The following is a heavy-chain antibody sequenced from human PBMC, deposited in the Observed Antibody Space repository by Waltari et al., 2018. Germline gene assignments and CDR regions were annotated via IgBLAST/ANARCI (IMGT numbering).Heavy chain of an antibody. V-gene: IGHV4-39*01. CDR2: IHNTGNT. J-gene: IGHJ4*02. CDR1: GGSILSTHYS. Sequence: QLQLQESGPGLVKPSETLSLTSTVSGGSILSTHYSWGWIRQPPGKRLEWIGNIHNTGNTYYNPSLQSRATISVDTSKNQYSLRLRSVTAADTALYYCARLDVDRGSSGWVPWDYWGQGTLVTVSS. CDR3: ARLDVDRGSSGWVPWDY. D-gene: IGHD2-2*01.